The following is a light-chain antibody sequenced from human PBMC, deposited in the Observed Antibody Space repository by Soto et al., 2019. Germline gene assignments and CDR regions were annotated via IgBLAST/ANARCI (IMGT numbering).Light chain of an antibody. V-gene: IGLV1-44*01. CDR3: AAWDDSLNVV. CDR2: SNN. CDR1: SSNIGSNT. J-gene: IGLJ2*01. Sequence: QSVLTQPPSASGTPGQSVTISCSGSSSNIGSNTVTWYQQLPGTAPKLLLYSNNLRPSGVPDRFSGSKSGTSASLAINGLQSEDEADYYCAAWDDSLNVVFGGGTKVTVL.